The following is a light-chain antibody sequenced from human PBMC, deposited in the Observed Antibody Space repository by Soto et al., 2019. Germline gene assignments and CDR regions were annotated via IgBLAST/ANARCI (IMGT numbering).Light chain of an antibody. CDR3: QSYDSSLSGWV. Sequence: QSVLTQPPSVSGAPGQRVTISCTGSSSNIGAGYNVHWYQQLPGTAPKLLIYVNSNRPSGVPDRFSGSKSGTSASLAITGLQAGDEADYYCQSYDSSLSGWVFGGGTKLTVL. CDR2: VNS. CDR1: SSNIGAGYN. V-gene: IGLV1-40*01. J-gene: IGLJ3*02.